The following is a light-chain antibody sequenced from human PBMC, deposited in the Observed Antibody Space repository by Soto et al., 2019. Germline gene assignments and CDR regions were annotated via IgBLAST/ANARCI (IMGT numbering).Light chain of an antibody. Sequence: QSVLTQPPSVSGAPGQRVTISCTGSSSNIGTGYDVHWYQHLPGTAPKLLIYGNTNRPSGVPDRFSASRSGTSASLAITGLQAEDEADYYCQTCDRRLTGSVFGTGTKLTVL. J-gene: IGLJ1*01. CDR3: QTCDRRLTGSV. V-gene: IGLV1-40*01. CDR1: SSNIGTGYD. CDR2: GNT.